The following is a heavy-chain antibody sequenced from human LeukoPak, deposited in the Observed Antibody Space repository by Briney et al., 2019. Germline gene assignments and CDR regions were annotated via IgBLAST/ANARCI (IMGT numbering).Heavy chain of an antibody. CDR1: GGSFSGYY. V-gene: IGHV4-34*01. CDR2: INHSGST. Sequence: SETLSLTCAVYGGSFSGYYWSWIRQPPGKGLEWIGEINHSGSTNYNPSLKSRVTISVDTSKNQFSLKLSSVTAADTAVYYCARLVTSITMIVVVRRGAFDIWGQGTMVTVSS. CDR3: ARLVTSITMIVVVRRGAFDI. D-gene: IGHD3-22*01. J-gene: IGHJ3*02.